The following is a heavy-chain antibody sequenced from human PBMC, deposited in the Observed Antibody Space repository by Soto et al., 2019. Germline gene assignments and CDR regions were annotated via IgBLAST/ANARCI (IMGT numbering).Heavy chain of an antibody. Sequence: PGGSLRLSCAASGFTFSSYAMSRVRQAPGKGLEWVSAISGSGGSTYYADSVKGRFTISRDNSKNTLYLQMNSLRAEDTAVYYCAKDLRIYCSGGSCRTLDYWGQGTLVTVSS. J-gene: IGHJ4*02. CDR2: ISGSGGST. D-gene: IGHD2-15*01. V-gene: IGHV3-23*01. CDR3: AKDLRIYCSGGSCRTLDY. CDR1: GFTFSSYA.